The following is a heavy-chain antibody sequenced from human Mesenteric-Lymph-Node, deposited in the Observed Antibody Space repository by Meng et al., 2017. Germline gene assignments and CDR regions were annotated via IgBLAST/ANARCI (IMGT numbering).Heavy chain of an antibody. Sequence: GESLKISCAASGFTLSGYSMNWVRQAPGKGLEWVSSISGSSTYINYADSVKGRFTISRDNAKKSLYLEMNSLRAEDTAVYYCASSVEMATIGLGDYFDYWGQGKLVNGAS. J-gene: IGHJ4*02. V-gene: IGHV3-21*01. D-gene: IGHD5-24*01. CDR3: ASSVEMATIGLGDYFDY. CDR1: GFTLSGYS. CDR2: ISGSSTYI.